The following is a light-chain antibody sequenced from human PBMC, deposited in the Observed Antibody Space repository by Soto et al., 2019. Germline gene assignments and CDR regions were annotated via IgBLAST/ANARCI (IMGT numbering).Light chain of an antibody. V-gene: IGLV1-40*01. CDR2: GNR. J-gene: IGLJ1*01. CDR3: FSFTTTSTHV. Sequence: QSVLTQPPSVSGAPGQRVTISCTGNSSNLGAGYDVHWYQQLPGTAPKLLIYGNRNRPSGVPERFSGSKSGTSASLAITGLQVEDEAEYFCFSFTTTSTHVFGTGTKLTVL. CDR1: SSNLGAGYD.